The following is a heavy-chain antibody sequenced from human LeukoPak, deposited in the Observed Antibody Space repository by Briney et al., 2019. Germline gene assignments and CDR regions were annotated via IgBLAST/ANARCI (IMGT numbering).Heavy chain of an antibody. CDR1: GFTFSSYS. CDR3: ARGASYYYDSSGYYDAEYFQH. J-gene: IGHJ1*01. Sequence: GGSLRLSCAASGFTFSSYSMNWVRQAPGKGLEWVSSISSSSSYIYYADSVKGRFTISRDNAKNSLYLQMNSLRAEDTAVYYCARGASYYYDSSGYYDAEYFQHWGQGTLVTVSS. V-gene: IGHV3-21*01. D-gene: IGHD3-22*01. CDR2: ISSSSSYI.